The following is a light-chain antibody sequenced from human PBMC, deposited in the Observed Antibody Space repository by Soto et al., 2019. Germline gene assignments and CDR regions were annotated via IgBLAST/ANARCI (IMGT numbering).Light chain of an antibody. CDR2: AAS. CDR1: ETVGSN. J-gene: IGKJ1*01. Sequence: RVMTQSPDTLSVSPGERATLSCRASETVGSNLAWYQQKPGQAPRLLIYAASTRATGIPARFIGNGSGTEFTLTISSLQSEDFAVYYCQQYNNWWTFGQGTKVDIK. V-gene: IGKV3D-15*01. CDR3: QQYNNWWT.